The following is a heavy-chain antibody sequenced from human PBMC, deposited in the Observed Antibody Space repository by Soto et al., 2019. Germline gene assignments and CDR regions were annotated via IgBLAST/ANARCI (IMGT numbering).Heavy chain of an antibody. Sequence: QVQLQESGPGLVKPSETLSLTCTVSGGSISSYYWSWIRQPPGKGLEWIGYIYYSGSTNYNPSLKSRVTISVDTSKNQFSLNLSSVTAADTAVYYCARAYSRYYGMDVWGQGTTVTVSS. CDR1: GGSISSYY. J-gene: IGHJ6*02. CDR3: ARAYSRYYGMDV. D-gene: IGHD2-15*01. V-gene: IGHV4-59*01. CDR2: IYYSGST.